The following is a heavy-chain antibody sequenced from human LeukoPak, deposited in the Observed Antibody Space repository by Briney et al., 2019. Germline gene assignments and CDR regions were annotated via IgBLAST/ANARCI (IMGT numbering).Heavy chain of an antibody. D-gene: IGHD3-10*01. CDR3: ARDGEIRITMVRGVYGY. Sequence: SETLSLTCTVSGGSISSSSYYWGWIRQPPGKGLEWIGSIYYSGSTYYNPSLKSRVTISVDTSKNQFSLKLSSVTAADTAVYYCARDGEIRITMVRGVYGYWGQGTLVTVSS. J-gene: IGHJ4*02. CDR1: GGSISSSSYY. CDR2: IYYSGST. V-gene: IGHV4-39*07.